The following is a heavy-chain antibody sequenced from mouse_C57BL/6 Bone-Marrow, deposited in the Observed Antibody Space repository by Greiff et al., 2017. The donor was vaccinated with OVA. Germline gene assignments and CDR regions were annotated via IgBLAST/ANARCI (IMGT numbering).Heavy chain of an antibody. CDR3: AREGGNSSFDY. J-gene: IGHJ2*01. CDR2: MDPYDSYT. Sequence: QVQLKQSGAELVMPGASVKLSCKASGYTFTSYWMHWVKQRPGQGLEWIGEMDPYDSYTNYNQKFKGKSTLTVDKSSSTAYMQLSSLPSEDSAVYYCAREGGNSSFDYWGQGTTLTVSS. CDR1: GYTFTSYW. V-gene: IGHV1-69*01. D-gene: IGHD2-1*01.